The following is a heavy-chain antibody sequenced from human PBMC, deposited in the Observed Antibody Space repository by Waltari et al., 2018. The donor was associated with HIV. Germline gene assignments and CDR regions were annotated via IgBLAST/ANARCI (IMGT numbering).Heavy chain of an antibody. J-gene: IGHJ5*02. CDR1: GYTFTGYY. V-gene: IGHV1-2*06. Sequence: QVQLVQSGAEVKKPGASVKVSCKASGYTFTGYYMHWVRQAPGQGLEWMGRINPNRGGTNYAQKFQGRVTMTRDTSISTAYMELSRLRSDDTAVYYCARGLEMATTTVWFDPWGQGTLVTVSS. D-gene: IGHD4-17*01. CDR3: ARGLEMATTTVWFDP. CDR2: INPNRGGT.